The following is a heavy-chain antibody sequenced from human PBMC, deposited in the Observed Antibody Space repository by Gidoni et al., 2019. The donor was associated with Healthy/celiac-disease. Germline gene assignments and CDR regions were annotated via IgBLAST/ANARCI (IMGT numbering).Heavy chain of an antibody. CDR1: DHIFTSYG. CDR3: ARTRTDSSASFAH. Sequence: QAQLVQSGAEVKTPGASVKVSCKASDHIFTSYGISWVRQAPGQGLEWMGWISAYNCTTNYAQKLKGRVTMTTDTSASTAYMELRSLRSGDTAVYYCARTRTDSSASFAHWGQGTLVTVSS. V-gene: IGHV1-18*04. CDR2: ISAYNCTT. J-gene: IGHJ4*02. D-gene: IGHD6-19*01.